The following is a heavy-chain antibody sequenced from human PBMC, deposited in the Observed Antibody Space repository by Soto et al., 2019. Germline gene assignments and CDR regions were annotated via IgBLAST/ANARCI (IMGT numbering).Heavy chain of an antibody. CDR2: ISSSGSTT. Sequence: PGGSLRLSCAASGFTFSDYYISWIRQAPGKGLEWVSYISSSGSTTHYADSVKGRFTISRDNAKKSLYLQMNSLRAEDTAVYYCARAPYYYDSGGYQGSWGQGTLVTVSS. V-gene: IGHV3-11*01. D-gene: IGHD3-22*01. J-gene: IGHJ5*02. CDR3: ARAPYYYDSGGYQGS. CDR1: GFTFSDYY.